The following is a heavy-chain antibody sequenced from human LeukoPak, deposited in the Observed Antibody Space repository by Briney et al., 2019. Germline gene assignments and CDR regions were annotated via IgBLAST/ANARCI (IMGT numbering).Heavy chain of an antibody. V-gene: IGHV4-4*07. Sequence: SETLSLTCTVSGASISSYYWSWIRQPPGKGLEWIGRIYPSGTTHYNPSLKSRVTMSVDTSKNQFSLKLTSVTAADTAVYYCADDFGDWGQGTLVTVSS. CDR1: GASISSYY. J-gene: IGHJ4*02. D-gene: IGHD4-17*01. CDR3: ADDFGD. CDR2: IYPSGTT.